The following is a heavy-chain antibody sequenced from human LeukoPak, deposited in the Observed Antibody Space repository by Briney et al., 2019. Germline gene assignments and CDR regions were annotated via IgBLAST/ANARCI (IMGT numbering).Heavy chain of an antibody. D-gene: IGHD4-23*01. CDR3: ATPPLVTWFDP. V-gene: IGHV3-21*01. Sequence: GGSLRLSCAASGFTFSSYSMNWVRQAPGRGLEWVSSISSGSHYIDYADSVRGRFTISRDNAENSLHLHMSSLRAEDTAVYYCATPPLVTWFDPWGQGTLVTVSS. CDR1: GFTFSSYS. CDR2: ISSGSHYI. J-gene: IGHJ5*02.